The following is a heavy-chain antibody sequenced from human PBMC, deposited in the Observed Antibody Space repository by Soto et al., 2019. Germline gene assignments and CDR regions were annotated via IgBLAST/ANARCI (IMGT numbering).Heavy chain of an antibody. V-gene: IGHV4-31*11. J-gene: IGHJ4*02. D-gene: IGHD3-22*01. Sequence: SETLSLTCAVSGGSISSGTYHWTWIRQHPEKGLEWIGYIYYSGSTYYNPSLKSRVTISVDTSKNQFSLRLSSVTAADTAVYYCAREMNYYDTSGDSYFDYWGQGTLVTVSS. CDR2: IYYSGST. CDR3: AREMNYYDTSGDSYFDY. CDR1: GGSISSGTYH.